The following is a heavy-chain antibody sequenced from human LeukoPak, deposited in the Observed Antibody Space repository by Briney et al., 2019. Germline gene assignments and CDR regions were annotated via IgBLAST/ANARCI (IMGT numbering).Heavy chain of an antibody. Sequence: PGGSLRLSCAASGFPFSSYGIHWVRQAPGKGLEWVAVIWYDGSTKYYADSVKGRSTISRDNSKNTLYLQVNSLRAEDTALYYCAKDQTPYGSGSYSPIDYWGQGTLVTVSS. CDR2: IWYDGSTK. J-gene: IGHJ4*02. CDR1: GFPFSSYG. CDR3: AKDQTPYGSGSYSPIDY. V-gene: IGHV3-33*06. D-gene: IGHD3-10*01.